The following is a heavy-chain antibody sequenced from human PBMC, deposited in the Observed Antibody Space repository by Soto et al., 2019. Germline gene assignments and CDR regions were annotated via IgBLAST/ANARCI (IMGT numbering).Heavy chain of an antibody. CDR3: ARVPRVQLERPYYYGMDV. CDR2: IYYSGST. CDR1: GGSISSGCYY. D-gene: IGHD1-1*01. Sequence: SETLSLTCTVSGGSISSGCYYWSWIRQHPGKGLEWIGYIYYSGSTYYNPSLKSRVTISVDTSKNQFSLKLSSVTAADTAVYYCARVPRVQLERPYYYGMDVWGQGTTVTVSS. J-gene: IGHJ6*02. V-gene: IGHV4-31*03.